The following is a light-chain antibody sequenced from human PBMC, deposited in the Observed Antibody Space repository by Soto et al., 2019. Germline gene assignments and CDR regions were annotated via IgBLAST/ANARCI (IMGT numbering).Light chain of an antibody. Sequence: SYELTQPPSVSVSPGQTATITCSGEKLEDKYACWYQQKPGQSPVLVIYQDFKRPSGIPERFSGSNSGNTATLTISGTQAMDEADYYCQAWDSSTGGLVFGPGTKLTVL. CDR1: KLEDKY. J-gene: IGLJ1*01. CDR2: QDF. V-gene: IGLV3-1*01. CDR3: QAWDSSTGGLV.